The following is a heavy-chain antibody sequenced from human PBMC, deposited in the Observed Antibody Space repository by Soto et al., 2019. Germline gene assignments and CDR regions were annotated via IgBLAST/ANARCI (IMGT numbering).Heavy chain of an antibody. D-gene: IGHD1-26*01. V-gene: IGHV4-59*01. Sequence: QVQLQESGPGLVKPSETLSLTCTVSGGSISSYYWSWIRQPPGKGLEWIGYIYYSGSTNYNPSLKSRVTISVDTSKNQFSLKLSSVTAADTAVYYCARDQGEWELEGMDVWGQGTTVTVSS. CDR3: ARDQGEWELEGMDV. J-gene: IGHJ6*02. CDR2: IYYSGST. CDR1: GGSISSYY.